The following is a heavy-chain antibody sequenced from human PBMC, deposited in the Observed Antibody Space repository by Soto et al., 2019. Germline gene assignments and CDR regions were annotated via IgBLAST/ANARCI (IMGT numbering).Heavy chain of an antibody. D-gene: IGHD6-13*01. CDR3: ARDRFGGAAANFDY. Sequence: ASVKVSCKASGYTFTSYGSSWVRQAPGQGLEWMGWIIAYNGKANYAQKLQGRVTMTADKSTSTAYMELSSLRSEDTAVYYCARDRFGGAAANFDYWGQRTLVTVSS. J-gene: IGHJ4*02. CDR2: IIAYNGKA. V-gene: IGHV1-18*01. CDR1: GYTFTSYG.